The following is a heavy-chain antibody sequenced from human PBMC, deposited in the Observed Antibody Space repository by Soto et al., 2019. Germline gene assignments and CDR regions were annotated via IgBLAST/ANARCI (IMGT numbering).Heavy chain of an antibody. J-gene: IGHJ4*02. CDR3: AKDGNWLDVFLDL. D-gene: IGHD6-19*01. CDR1: GLDFSTYA. CDR2: SSASGRSP. V-gene: IGHV3-23*01. Sequence: PGSAPRPSCVPSGLDFSTYAITSVRLAPGKGLEWVAISSASGRSPYHADSVRGRFTISRDNSKNTLYLHMTNLRAEDPPVYYCAKDGNWLDVFLDLWGQGTPLTDS.